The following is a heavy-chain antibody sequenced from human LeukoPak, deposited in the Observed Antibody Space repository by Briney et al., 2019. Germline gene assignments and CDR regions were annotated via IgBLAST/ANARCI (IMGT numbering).Heavy chain of an antibody. CDR2: IIPIFGTA. D-gene: IGHD5-24*01. CDR3: ARRDGYTPFDY. J-gene: IGHJ4*02. Sequence: KISCKASEGTFSSYAISWARQAPGQGLEWMEGIIPIFGTANYAQKFQGRVTITEDESTSTAYMELSSLRTEDTAVYYCARRDGYTPFDYWGQGTLVTVSS. CDR1: EGTFSSYA. V-gene: IGHV1-69*01.